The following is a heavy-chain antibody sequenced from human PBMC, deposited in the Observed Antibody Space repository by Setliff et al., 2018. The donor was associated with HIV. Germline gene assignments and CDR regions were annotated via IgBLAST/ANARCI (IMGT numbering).Heavy chain of an antibody. Sequence: SETLSLTCVVSGDSISSGSYWGWIRQPAGKGLEWIGRIYTSGSTNYNPSLKSRVTISLDTSKNQFSLKLTSMTAADTAVYYCAREWRGRYYYYMDVWGKGTTVTVSS. CDR1: GDSISSGSY. CDR3: AREWRGRYYYYMDV. J-gene: IGHJ6*03. CDR2: IYTSGST. D-gene: IGHD3-10*01. V-gene: IGHV4-61*02.